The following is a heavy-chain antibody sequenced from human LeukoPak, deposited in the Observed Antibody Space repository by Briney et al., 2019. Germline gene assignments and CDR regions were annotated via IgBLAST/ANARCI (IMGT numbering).Heavy chain of an antibody. CDR3: ARSLRFEVDY. CDR2: IKQDGSEK. J-gene: IGHJ4*02. CDR1: GFNLTDYW. Sequence: GGSLRLSCAASGFNLTDYWMSWVRQAPGKGLEWVANIKQDGSEKYYVDSVEGRFTISRDNAKNSLYLQMNSLRAEDTAVYYCARSLRFEVDYWGQGTLVTVSS. V-gene: IGHV3-7*01. D-gene: IGHD3-3*01.